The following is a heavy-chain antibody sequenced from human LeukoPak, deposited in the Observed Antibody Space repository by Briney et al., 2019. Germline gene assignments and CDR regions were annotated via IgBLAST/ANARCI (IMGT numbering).Heavy chain of an antibody. CDR2: ISSSGSTI. V-gene: IGHV3-11*04. CDR3: ARDRDCSGGSCYSSRGAFDI. J-gene: IGHJ3*02. D-gene: IGHD2-15*01. Sequence: PGGSLRLSCAASGFTFSDYYMSWIRQAPGKGLEWVSYISSSGSTIYYADSVKGRFTISRDNAKNSLYLQMNSLRAEDTAVYYCARDRDCSGGSCYSSRGAFDIWGQGTMVTVSS. CDR1: GFTFSDYY.